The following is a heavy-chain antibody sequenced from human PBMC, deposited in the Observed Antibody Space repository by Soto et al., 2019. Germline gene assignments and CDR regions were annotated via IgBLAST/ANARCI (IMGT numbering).Heavy chain of an antibody. CDR2: IKQDGSEK. V-gene: IGHV3-7*01. CDR1: GFTFSSYW. J-gene: IGHJ4*02. D-gene: IGHD3-3*01. Sequence: PGGSLRLSCAASGFTFSSYWMSWVRQAPGKGLEWVANIKQDGSEKYYVDSVKGRFTISRDNAKNSLYLQMNSLRAEDTAVYYCARCYDFWSGYWPYYFDYWGQGTLVTVSS. CDR3: ARCYDFWSGYWPYYFDY.